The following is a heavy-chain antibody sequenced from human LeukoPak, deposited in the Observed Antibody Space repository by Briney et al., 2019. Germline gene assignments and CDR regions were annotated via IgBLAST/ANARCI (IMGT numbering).Heavy chain of an antibody. CDR1: GFSFRTYD. CDR2: IRYDGSDK. CDR3: ATGPSGYSSGWYYYFDY. J-gene: IGHJ4*02. V-gene: IGHV3-30*02. D-gene: IGHD6-19*01. Sequence: GGSLRLSCAASGFSFRTYDMHWVRQGPGKGLEWVAFIRYDGSDKYFADTVKGRFTISRDNSKNILYLQMNSLRTEDTAVYYCATGPSGYSSGWYYYFDYWGQGTLVTVSS.